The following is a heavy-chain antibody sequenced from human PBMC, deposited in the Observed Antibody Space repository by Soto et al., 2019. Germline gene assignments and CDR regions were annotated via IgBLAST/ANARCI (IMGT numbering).Heavy chain of an antibody. CDR2: ISGSGGST. Sequence: GGSLRLSCAASGFTFSSYAMSWVRQAPGKGLEWVSAISGSGGSTYYADSVKGRFTISRDNSKNTLYLQMNSLRVEDTALYFCAKVYYYDLSGCGFLDYWGQGTLVT. V-gene: IGHV3-23*01. CDR3: AKVYYYDLSGCGFLDY. D-gene: IGHD3-22*01. CDR1: GFTFSSYA. J-gene: IGHJ4*02.